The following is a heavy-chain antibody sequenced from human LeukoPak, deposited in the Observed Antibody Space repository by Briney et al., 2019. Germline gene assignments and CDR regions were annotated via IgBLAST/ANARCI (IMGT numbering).Heavy chain of an antibody. J-gene: IGHJ4*01. Sequence: GGSLRLSCAASGFNFDDYTTHWVRQIPGKSLEWVSVINWDGGSTVYADSVKGRFTISRDTRKNFLYLQMISLRTEDTALYYCAKDLGKVIAAAGTSGFDSWGRGTLVTVSS. CDR1: GFNFDDYT. V-gene: IGHV3-43*01. CDR2: INWDGGST. CDR3: AKDLGKVIAAAGTSGFDS. D-gene: IGHD6-13*01.